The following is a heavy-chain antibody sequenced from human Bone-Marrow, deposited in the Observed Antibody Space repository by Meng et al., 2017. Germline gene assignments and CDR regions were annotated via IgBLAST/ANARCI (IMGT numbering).Heavy chain of an antibody. J-gene: IGHJ4*02. Sequence: GESLKISCAASGFTFSSYGMHWVRQAPGKGLEWVAVIWYDGSNKYYADSVKGRFTISRDNSKNTLYLQMNSLRAEDTAVYYCARDLPDSSSWYGGYFDYWGQGTLVTVSS. CDR3: ARDLPDSSSWYGGYFDY. CDR2: IWYDGSNK. CDR1: GFTFSSYG. V-gene: IGHV3-33*01. D-gene: IGHD6-13*01.